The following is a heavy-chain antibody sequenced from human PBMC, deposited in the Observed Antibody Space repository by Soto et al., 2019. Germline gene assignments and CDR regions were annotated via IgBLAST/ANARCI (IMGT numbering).Heavy chain of an antibody. CDR3: ARLDVEMATITIFDY. J-gene: IGHJ4*02. V-gene: IGHV4-59*08. D-gene: IGHD5-12*01. Sequence: QVQLQESGPGLVKPSETLSLTCTVSGGSISSYYWSWIRQPPGKGLEWIGYIYYSGSTNYNPSLKSRVTIXADXSXIQFSLKLSSVTAADTAVYYCARLDVEMATITIFDYWGQGTLVTVSS. CDR2: IYYSGST. CDR1: GGSISSYY.